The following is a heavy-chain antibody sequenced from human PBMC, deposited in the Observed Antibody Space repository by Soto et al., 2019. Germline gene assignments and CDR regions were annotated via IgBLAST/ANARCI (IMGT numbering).Heavy chain of an antibody. CDR3: ARDAVSCAYSNHLDY. CDR2: ISAYHANT. Sequence: QVQLVQSGPEVKKPGASVKVSCKASGYTFPTYGINWVRQAPGQGLEWMGWISAYHANTAYAQRFQGRVTVTTDTSTSTAYMELRSLRSDATAVYYCARDAVSCAYSNHLDYWGQGTLVSVSS. CDR1: GYTFPTYG. D-gene: IGHD4-4*01. V-gene: IGHV1-18*01. J-gene: IGHJ4*02.